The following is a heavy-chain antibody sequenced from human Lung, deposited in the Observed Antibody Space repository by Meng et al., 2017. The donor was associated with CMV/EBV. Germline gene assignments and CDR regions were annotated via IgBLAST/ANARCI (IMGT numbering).Heavy chain of an antibody. Sequence: GGSLRLXCAPSGFSFSTYTLHWVRQAPGKGLEWVASISSSRSYINYADSVKGRFTISRDNAKDSLYLQMSSLRAEDTAVYYCARERLYQPLWGDALDILGQGXVVTVSS. CDR1: GFSFSTYT. CDR3: ARERLYQPLWGDALDI. D-gene: IGHD2-2*01. CDR2: ISSSRSYI. V-gene: IGHV3-21*01. J-gene: IGHJ3*02.